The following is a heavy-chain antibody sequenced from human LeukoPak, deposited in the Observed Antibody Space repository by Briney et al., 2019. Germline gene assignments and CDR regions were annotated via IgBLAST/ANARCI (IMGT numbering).Heavy chain of an antibody. CDR3: ARSESSSLRDYYYMDV. CDR1: GGTFSSYA. J-gene: IGHJ6*03. CDR2: IIPIFGTA. V-gene: IGHV1-69*05. Sequence: SVKVSCKASGGTFSSYAISWVRQAPGQGLEWMGGIIPIFGTANYAQKFQGRVAITTDESTSTAYMELSSLRSEDTAVYYCARSESSSLRDYYYMDVWGKGTTVTVSS.